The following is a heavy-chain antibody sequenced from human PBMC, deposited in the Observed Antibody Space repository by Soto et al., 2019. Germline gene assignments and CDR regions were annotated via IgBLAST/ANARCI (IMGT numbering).Heavy chain of an antibody. V-gene: IGHV3-15*01. D-gene: IGHD4-17*01. CDR3: TTDLRCDIAGING. J-gene: IGHJ6*02. CDR2: IKSNADGGAT. Sequence: PGGSLRLSCAASGFTFSNAWMIWVRQAPGKGLEWVGRIKSNADGGATEYAAPVKGRFTISRDDSKNTLNLQMNSLKTEDTAVYYWTTDLRCDIAGINGWGQGNTVPVSS. CDR1: GFTFSNAW.